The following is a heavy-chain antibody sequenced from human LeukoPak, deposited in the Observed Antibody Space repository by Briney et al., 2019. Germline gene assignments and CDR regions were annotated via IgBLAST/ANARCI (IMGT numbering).Heavy chain of an antibody. CDR3: AKDRSVKAGLYEDFDY. CDR2: ISGSGDYT. V-gene: IGHV3-23*01. D-gene: IGHD2/OR15-2a*01. Sequence: GGSLRLSCTASGFIFSSYAMSWVRQAPRKGLEWVSTISGSGDYTYYADSVKGRFTISRDNSKSTLHLQMNNLRTEETAIYYCAKDRSVKAGLYEDFDYWGQGTLVTVSS. CDR1: GFIFSSYA. J-gene: IGHJ4*02.